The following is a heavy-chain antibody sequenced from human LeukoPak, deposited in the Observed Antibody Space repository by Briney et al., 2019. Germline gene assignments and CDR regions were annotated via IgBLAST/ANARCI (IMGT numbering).Heavy chain of an antibody. CDR3: ARDQYSYGSFNLDY. V-gene: IGHV3-48*03. D-gene: IGHD5-18*01. CDR1: GFTFSSYE. CDR2: ISSSGSTI. J-gene: IGHJ4*02. Sequence: GGSLRLSCAASGFTFSSYEMNWVRQAPGKGLEWVSYISSSGSTIYYADSVKGRFTISRDNAKNSLYLQMNSLRAEDTAVYYCARDQYSYGSFNLDYWGQGTLVTVSS.